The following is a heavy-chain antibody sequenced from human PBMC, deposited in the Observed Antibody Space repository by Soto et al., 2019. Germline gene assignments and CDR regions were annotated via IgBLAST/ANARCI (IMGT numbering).Heavy chain of an antibody. J-gene: IGHJ4*02. Sequence: QVQLVESGGGVVQPGRSLRLSCAASGFTFSSYGMHWVRQAPGKGLEWVAVISYDGSNKYYADSVKGRFTISRDNSKIPLYLQMNSLRAEDTAVYYCAKDRIWAVAGSAFDYLGQGTLVTVSS. CDR3: AKDRIWAVAGSAFDY. V-gene: IGHV3-30*18. CDR2: ISYDGSNK. D-gene: IGHD6-19*01. CDR1: GFTFSSYG.